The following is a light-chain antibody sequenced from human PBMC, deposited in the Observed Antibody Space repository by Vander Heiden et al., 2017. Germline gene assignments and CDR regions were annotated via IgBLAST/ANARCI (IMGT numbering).Light chain of an antibody. Sequence: QSALTQPASVSGSPGESITISCSGSSSDVGGHNSVSWYQQYPGKAPKVVIYDVTSRASGVSDRFSGSKSGNVASLIISGLQAEDEAHYFCVSYTGSDTHLLFGGGTKLTVL. CDR2: DVT. V-gene: IGLV2-14*03. CDR1: SSDVGGHNS. J-gene: IGLJ2*01. CDR3: VSYTGSDTHLL.